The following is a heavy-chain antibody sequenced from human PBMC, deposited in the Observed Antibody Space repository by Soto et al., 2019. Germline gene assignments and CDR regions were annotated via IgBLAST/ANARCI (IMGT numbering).Heavy chain of an antibody. D-gene: IGHD1-1*01. Sequence: EMQLVESGGGLVQPGGSLRLSCVDSGFTFSDSWMAWVRQAPGRGLEWVANIKEDGSARNYVDSVKGRFTVSRDNAKNSLYLRMNSLRAEDTAVYYCTRDRAYNRFDYWGQGTLVTVSP. J-gene: IGHJ4*02. CDR3: TRDRAYNRFDY. CDR2: IKEDGSAR. V-gene: IGHV3-7*01. CDR1: GFTFSDSW.